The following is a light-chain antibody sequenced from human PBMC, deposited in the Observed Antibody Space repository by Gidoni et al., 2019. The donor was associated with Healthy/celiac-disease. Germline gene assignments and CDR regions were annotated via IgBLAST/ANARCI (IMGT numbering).Light chain of an antibody. CDR1: SSDVGSYNL. V-gene: IGLV2-23*02. CDR3: CSDAGSSTFRV. J-gene: IGLJ3*02. CDR2: EVS. Sequence: QSALTQPASVSGSPGQSITISCTGTSSDVGSYNLVSWYQQHPGKAPKLMIYEVSKRPSGVSNRFSGSKSGNTASLTISGLQAEDEADYYCCSDAGSSTFRVFGGGTKLTVL.